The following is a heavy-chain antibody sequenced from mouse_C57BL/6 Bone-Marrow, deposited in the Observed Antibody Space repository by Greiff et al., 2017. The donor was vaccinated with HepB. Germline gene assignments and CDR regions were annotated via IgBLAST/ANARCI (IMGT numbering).Heavy chain of an antibody. CDR1: GYTFTNYW. CDR2: IYPGGGYT. V-gene: IGHV1-63*01. CDR3: ARREGGYYLYYYAMDY. Sequence: QVQLQQSGAELVRPGTSVKMSCKASGYTFTNYWIGWAKQRPGHGLEWIGDIYPGGGYTNYNEKFKGKATLTADKSSSTAYMQFSSLTSEDSAIYYFARREGGYYLYYYAMDYWGQGTSVTVSS. J-gene: IGHJ4*01. D-gene: IGHD1-1*01.